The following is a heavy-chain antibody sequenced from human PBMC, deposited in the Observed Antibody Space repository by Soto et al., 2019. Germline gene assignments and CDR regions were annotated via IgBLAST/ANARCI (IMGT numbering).Heavy chain of an antibody. V-gene: IGHV3-23*01. J-gene: IGHJ4*02. Sequence: GGSLRLSCAASGFTFSSYAMNWVRQAPGKGLEWVSNISGGGGRTYYADSVKGRFSVSRDNSKNALYLQLNSLRAEDTAVYYCAKERITMIRADPDEYNYFDFWGQGTLVTVSS. D-gene: IGHD3-10*01. CDR3: AKERITMIRADPDEYNYFDF. CDR1: GFTFSSYA. CDR2: ISGGGGRT.